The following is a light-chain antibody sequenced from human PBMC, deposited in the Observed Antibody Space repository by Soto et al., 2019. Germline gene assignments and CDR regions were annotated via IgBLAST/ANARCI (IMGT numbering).Light chain of an antibody. J-gene: IGKJ1*01. CDR3: QQRSNWPGT. Sequence: IVMTQSPAILSVSPCDIATLSCSSSQSVSSNLAWFQQKPVQAPRLLIYDASNRATGIPIRFSGSGSGTDFTLTISSLDPEDFAVYYCQQRSNWPGTFGQGTKVDIK. CDR2: DAS. CDR1: QSVSSN. V-gene: IGKV3-11*01.